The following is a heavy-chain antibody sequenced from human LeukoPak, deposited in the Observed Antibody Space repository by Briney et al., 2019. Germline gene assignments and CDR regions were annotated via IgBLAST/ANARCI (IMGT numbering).Heavy chain of an antibody. CDR2: IYYSGST. Sequence: PSETLSLTCTVSGGSISSYYWSWIRQPPGKGLEWIGYIYYSGSTNYNPSLKSRVTISVDTSKNQFSLKLSSVTAADTAVYYCARQGIAAAAQGGYYFDHWGQGTLVTVSS. CDR3: ARQGIAAAAQGGYYFDH. J-gene: IGHJ4*02. D-gene: IGHD6-13*01. CDR1: GGSISSYY. V-gene: IGHV4-59*08.